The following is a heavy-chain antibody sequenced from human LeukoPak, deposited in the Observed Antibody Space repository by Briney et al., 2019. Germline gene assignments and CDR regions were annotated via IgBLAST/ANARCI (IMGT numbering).Heavy chain of an antibody. CDR2: IYSGGST. Sequence: GGSLRLSCAASGFTFSSYAMSWVRQAPGKGLEWVSVIYSGGSTYYADSVKGRFTISRDNSKNTLYLQMNSLRAEDTAVYYCARDGGIAAAGGCWGQGTLVTVSS. CDR3: ARDGGIAAAGGC. J-gene: IGHJ4*02. CDR1: GFTFSSYA. D-gene: IGHD6-13*01. V-gene: IGHV3-66*01.